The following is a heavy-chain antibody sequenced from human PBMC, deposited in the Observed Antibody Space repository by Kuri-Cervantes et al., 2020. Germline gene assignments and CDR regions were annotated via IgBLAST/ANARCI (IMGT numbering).Heavy chain of an antibody. CDR2: ISWNSGSI. D-gene: IGHD3-10*01. V-gene: IGHV3-9*01. J-gene: IGHJ4*02. Sequence: SLKISCAASGFTFSSYSMNWVRQAPGKGLEWVSGISWNSGSIGYADSVKGRFTISRDNSKNTLYLQMNSLRAEDTAVYYCARASGSGSYDYWGQGTLVTVSS. CDR1: GFTFSSYS. CDR3: ARASGSGSYDY.